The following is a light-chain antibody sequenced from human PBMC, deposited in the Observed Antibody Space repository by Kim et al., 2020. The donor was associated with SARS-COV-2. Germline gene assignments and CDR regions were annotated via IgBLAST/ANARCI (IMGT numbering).Light chain of an antibody. Sequence: IVLTPSPGTLSLSPGERATLSCRASQSVTSNYLAWYQQKPGQAPRVLIYGASSRATGIPDRFSGSGSGTDFTLTISRLEPEDFAVYYCQQYGSSPLTFGGGTKVDIK. CDR2: GAS. V-gene: IGKV3-20*01. CDR3: QQYGSSPLT. J-gene: IGKJ4*01. CDR1: QSVTSNY.